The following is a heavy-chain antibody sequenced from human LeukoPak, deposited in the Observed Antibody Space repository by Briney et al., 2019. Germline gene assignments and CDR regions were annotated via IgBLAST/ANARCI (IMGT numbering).Heavy chain of an antibody. CDR3: TTSGVYFDY. Sequence: GGSLRLSCAASGFTFSNAWMSWVRQAPGKGLEWVGRIKRKSDGGTTDYAAPVKGRFTISRDDPKDTLYLRMNSLKTEDTAVYYCTTSGVYFDYWGQGTLVTVSS. V-gene: IGHV3-15*01. CDR2: IKRKSDGGTT. J-gene: IGHJ4*02. CDR1: GFTFSNAW.